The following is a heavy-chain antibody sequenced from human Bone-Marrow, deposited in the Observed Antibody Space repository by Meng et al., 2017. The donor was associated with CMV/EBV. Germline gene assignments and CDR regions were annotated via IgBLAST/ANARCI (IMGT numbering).Heavy chain of an antibody. Sequence: GESLKISCAASGFTFDDYGMSWVRQAPGKGLEWVSSISSSSSYIYYADSVKGRFTISRDNAKNSLYLQMNSLRAEDTAVYYCARGQAATYYFDYWGQGTLVTVSS. CDR1: GFTFDDYG. J-gene: IGHJ4*02. D-gene: IGHD2-15*01. CDR2: ISSSSSYI. V-gene: IGHV3-21*01. CDR3: ARGQAATYYFDY.